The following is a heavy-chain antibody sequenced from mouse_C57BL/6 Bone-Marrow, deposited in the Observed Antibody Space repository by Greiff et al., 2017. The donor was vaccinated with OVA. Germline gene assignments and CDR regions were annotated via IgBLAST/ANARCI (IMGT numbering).Heavy chain of an antibody. CDR3: AILLLRFAY. J-gene: IGHJ3*01. CDR2: IYPGDGDT. V-gene: IGHV1-82*01. Sequence: VKLQQSGPELVKPGASVKISCKASGYAFSSSWMNWVKQRPGKGLEWIGRIYPGDGDTNYNGKFKGKATLTADKSSSTAYMQLSSLTSEDSAVYFCAILLLRFAYWGQGTLVTVSA. CDR1: GYAFSSSW. D-gene: IGHD1-1*01.